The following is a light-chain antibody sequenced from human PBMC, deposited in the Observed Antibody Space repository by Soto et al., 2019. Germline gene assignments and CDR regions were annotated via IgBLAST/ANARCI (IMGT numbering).Light chain of an antibody. V-gene: IGKV1-5*03. Sequence: DIQMTQSPSTLSASVGDGVTITCRASQIIGSCLAWYQQKPGKAPKLLIYKATNLQSGVPSRFSGSGSGTDFSLTISSLQPEDSATYFCQQYNNCQSTFGAGTKLEI. J-gene: IGKJ2*01. CDR1: QIIGSC. CDR2: KAT. CDR3: QQYNNCQST.